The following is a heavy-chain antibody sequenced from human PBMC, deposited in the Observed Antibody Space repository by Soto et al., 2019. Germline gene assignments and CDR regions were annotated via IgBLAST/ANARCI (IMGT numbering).Heavy chain of an antibody. V-gene: IGHV3-23*01. CDR2: ISGSGDST. CDR1: GFTFSTYA. D-gene: IGHD2-15*01. J-gene: IGHJ4*02. Sequence: GGSLRLSCAASGFTFSTYAMSWVRQAPGKGLEWVSTISGSGDSTYYADSVKGRFTISRDNSKNTLYLQMNSLRAEDTAVYYCAKGRCSGGSCRYHFDYWGQGTLVTVSS. CDR3: AKGRCSGGSCRYHFDY.